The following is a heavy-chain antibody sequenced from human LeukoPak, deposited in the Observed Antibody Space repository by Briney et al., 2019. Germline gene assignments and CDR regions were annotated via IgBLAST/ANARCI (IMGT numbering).Heavy chain of an antibody. D-gene: IGHD3-22*01. CDR1: GGSISSSSYY. CDR3: ASFGSSGYSGY. V-gene: IGHV4-39*01. Sequence: SETLSLTCTVSGGSISSSSYYWGWLRQPPGKGLEWIGSIYYSGSTYYNPSLKSRVAISVDTSKNQFSLKLSSVTAADTAVYYCASFGSSGYSGYWGQGTLVTVSS. J-gene: IGHJ4*02. CDR2: IYYSGST.